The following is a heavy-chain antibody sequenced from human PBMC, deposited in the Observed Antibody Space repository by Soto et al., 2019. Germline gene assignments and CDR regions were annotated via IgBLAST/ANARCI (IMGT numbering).Heavy chain of an antibody. V-gene: IGHV3-30*03. CDR3: AAVYDSSGYYRVFDY. CDR1: GFTFSSYG. Sequence: GESLKISCAASGFTFSSYGMHWVRQAPGKGLEWVAVISYDGSNKYYADSVKGRFTISRDNSKNTLYLQMNSLRAEDTAVYYCAAVYDSSGYYRVFDYWGQGTLVTVSS. CDR2: ISYDGSNK. D-gene: IGHD3-22*01. J-gene: IGHJ4*02.